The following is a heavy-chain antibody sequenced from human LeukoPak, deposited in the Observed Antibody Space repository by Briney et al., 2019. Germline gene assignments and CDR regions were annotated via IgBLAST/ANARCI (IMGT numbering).Heavy chain of an antibody. V-gene: IGHV4-61*01. D-gene: IGHD5-24*01. CDR1: GGSISSGSYY. J-gene: IGHJ6*02. CDR2: IYYSGST. Sequence: SETLSLTCTVSGGSISSGSYYWSWIRQPPGKGLEWIGYIYYSGSTNYNPSLKSRVTISVDTSKNQFSLKLSSVTAADTAVYYCARATMFSDFDGYNLYYYYGMDVWGQGTTVTVSS. CDR3: ARATMFSDFDGYNLYYYYGMDV.